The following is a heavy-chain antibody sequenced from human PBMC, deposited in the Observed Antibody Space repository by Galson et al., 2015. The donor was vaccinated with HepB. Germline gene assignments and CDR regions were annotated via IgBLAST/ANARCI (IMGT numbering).Heavy chain of an antibody. J-gene: IGHJ4*02. Sequence: SLRLSCAGSGFTFSRYAMHWVRQAPGKGLECVALRDSVKGRFTSSRDNSKNTLYLQMKGLRDQDTAIYYCARAPAGAAYFDFLGQGTLVTVST. D-gene: IGHD6-19*01. V-gene: IGHV3-33*01. CDR3: ARAPAGAAYFDF. CDR1: GFTFSRYA.